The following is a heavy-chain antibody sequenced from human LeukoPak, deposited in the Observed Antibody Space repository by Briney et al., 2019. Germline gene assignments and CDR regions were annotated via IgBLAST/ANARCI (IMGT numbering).Heavy chain of an antibody. V-gene: IGHV3-30*02. J-gene: IGHJ4*02. D-gene: IGHD3-22*01. CDR1: GFMFSSYG. CDR2: IRYDGSNK. Sequence: GGSLRLSCAASGFMFSSYGMHWVRQAPGKGLEWVAFIRYDGSNKYYADSVKGRFTISRDNSKNTLYLQMNSLRAEDTAVYYCAKDVFLHDSSGYAHFDYWGQGTLVTVSS. CDR3: AKDVFLHDSSGYAHFDY.